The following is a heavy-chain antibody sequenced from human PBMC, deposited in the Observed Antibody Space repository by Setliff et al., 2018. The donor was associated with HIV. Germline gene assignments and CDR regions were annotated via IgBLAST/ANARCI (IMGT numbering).Heavy chain of an antibody. CDR3: AREHDYSNYRRLDS. J-gene: IGHJ4*02. CDR2: IYYSGST. D-gene: IGHD4-4*01. Sequence: PSETLSLTCTVSAGSIRSSTYYWAWIRQPPGKGLEWIGTIYYSGSTYYNPSLKSRATISVDTSKNQFYLKLTSVTAADTAVYYCAREHDYSNYRRLDSWGQGILVTVSS. CDR1: AGSIRSSTYY. V-gene: IGHV4-39*02.